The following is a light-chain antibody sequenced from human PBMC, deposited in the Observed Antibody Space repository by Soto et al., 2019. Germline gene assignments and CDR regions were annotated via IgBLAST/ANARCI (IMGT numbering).Light chain of an antibody. CDR1: SGDVGNYNL. CDR2: EVN. CDR3: CSYVGSSTSYV. Sequence: SALTQPASVSGSPGQSITISCTGTSGDVGNYNLVSWYQQHPGKAPKLMIYEVNKWPSGVSNRFSGSKSGNTASLTISGLQAEDEADYYCCSYVGSSTSYVFGTGTQLTVL. V-gene: IGLV2-23*02. J-gene: IGLJ1*01.